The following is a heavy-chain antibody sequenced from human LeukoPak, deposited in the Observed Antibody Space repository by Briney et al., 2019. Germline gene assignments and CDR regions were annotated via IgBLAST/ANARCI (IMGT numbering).Heavy chain of an antibody. CDR1: GYTFTGYY. V-gene: IGHV1-8*02. D-gene: IGHD3-9*01. J-gene: IGHJ6*03. CDR2: MNPNSGNT. Sequence: ASVKVSCKASGYTFTGYYVHWVRQAPGQGLEWMGWMNPNSGNTGYAQKFQGRVTMTRNTSISTAYMELSSLRSEDTAVYYCARGAVLTGYYRGYYYYVDVWGKGTTVTISS. CDR3: ARGAVLTGYYRGYYYYVDV.